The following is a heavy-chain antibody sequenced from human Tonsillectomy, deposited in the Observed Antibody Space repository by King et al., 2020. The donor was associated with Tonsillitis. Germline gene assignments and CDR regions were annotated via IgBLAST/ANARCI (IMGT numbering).Heavy chain of an antibody. D-gene: IGHD2-2*02. Sequence: VQLVESGGGLVQPGRSLRLSCAASGFTFDDYAMHWVRHAPGKGLEWVSGISWNSGYIVYADSVKGRFTISRDNAKNSLYLQMNSLRAEDTALYYCSKDMAMTRNAVVVPAAITHILGGAFDIWGQGTMVTVSS. CDR3: SKDMAMTRNAVVVPAAITHILGGAFDI. J-gene: IGHJ3*02. CDR2: ISWNSGYI. CDR1: GFTFDDYA. V-gene: IGHV3-9*01.